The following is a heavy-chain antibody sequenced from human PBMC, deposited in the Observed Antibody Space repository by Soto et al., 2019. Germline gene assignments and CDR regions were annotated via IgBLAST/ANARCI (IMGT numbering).Heavy chain of an antibody. V-gene: IGHV3-48*01. Sequence: EVQLVESGGGLVQPGGSLRLSCAASGFTFSSYSMNWVRQAPGKGLEWVSYISSSSSTIYYADSVKGRFTISRDNAKNSLYLQMNSLRAEDTAGYYCARRPGYYYYYMDVWGKGTTVTVSS. J-gene: IGHJ6*03. CDR1: GFTFSSYS. D-gene: IGHD2-2*01. CDR2: ISSSSSTI. CDR3: ARRPGYYYYYMDV.